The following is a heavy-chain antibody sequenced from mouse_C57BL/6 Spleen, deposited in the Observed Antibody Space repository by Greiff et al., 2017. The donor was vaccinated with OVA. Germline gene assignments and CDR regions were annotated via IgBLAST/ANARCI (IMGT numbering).Heavy chain of an antibody. CDR3: ATYYYGSSYGYFDV. V-gene: IGHV1-55*01. CDR2: IYPGSGST. J-gene: IGHJ1*03. CDR1: GYTFTSYW. Sequence: QVHVKQSGAELVKPGASVKMSCKASGYTFTSYWITWVKQRPGQGLEWIGDIYPGSGSTNYNEKFKSKATLTVDTSSSTAYMQLSSLTSEDSAVYYCATYYYGSSYGYFDVWGTGTTVTVSS. D-gene: IGHD1-1*01.